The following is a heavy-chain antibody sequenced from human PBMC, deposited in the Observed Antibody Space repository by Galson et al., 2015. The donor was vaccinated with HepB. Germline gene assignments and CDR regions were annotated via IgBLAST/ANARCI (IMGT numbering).Heavy chain of an antibody. CDR1: GYTFIDYG. D-gene: IGHD4-17*01. J-gene: IGHJ4*02. CDR3: AREGQMASNEPDYGDYDPRFDY. CDR2: INTNTGNP. V-gene: IGHV7-4-1*02. Sequence: SVKVSCKASGYTFIDYGMNWVRQAPGQGLEWMGWINTNTGNPTYAQGFTGRFVFSLDTSVSTAYLQISSLKAEDTAVYYCAREGQMASNEPDYGDYDPRFDYWGQGTLVTVSS.